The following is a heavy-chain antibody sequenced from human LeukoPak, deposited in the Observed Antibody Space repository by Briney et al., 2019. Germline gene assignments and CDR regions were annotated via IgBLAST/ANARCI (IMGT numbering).Heavy chain of an antibody. Sequence: GGSLRLSCAASGFTVSTYAMHWVRQAPGKGLEHVSSISSGGVNTYYADSVRGRFTISRDNSKNTLYLHMGSLRAEDMAVYYCAREEAPVGGSSFDYWGQGTLVTVSS. CDR2: ISSGGVNT. CDR3: AREEAPVGGSSFDY. V-gene: IGHV3-64*02. D-gene: IGHD1-26*01. CDR1: GFTVSTYA. J-gene: IGHJ4*02.